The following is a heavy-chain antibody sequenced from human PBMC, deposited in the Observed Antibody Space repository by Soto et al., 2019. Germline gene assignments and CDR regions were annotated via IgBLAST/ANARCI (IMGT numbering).Heavy chain of an antibody. CDR1: GGTFSSYA. V-gene: IGHV1-69*13. CDR3: ARVHLGYCSGGSCYDWFDP. Sequence: SVKVSCKASGGTFSSYAISWVRQAPGQGLEWMGGIIPIFGTANYAQKFQGRVTITADESTSTAYMELSSLRSEDTAVYYCARVHLGYCSGGSCYDWFDPWGQGTLVTVSS. J-gene: IGHJ5*02. CDR2: IIPIFGTA. D-gene: IGHD2-15*01.